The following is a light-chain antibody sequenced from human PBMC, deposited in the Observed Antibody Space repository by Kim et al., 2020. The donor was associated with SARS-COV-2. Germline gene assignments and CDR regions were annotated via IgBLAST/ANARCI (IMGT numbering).Light chain of an antibody. CDR3: QHRSNWPLT. CDR1: QSISSY. V-gene: IGKV3-11*01. Sequence: LSPGERATLSCRASQSISSYLAWYQQKPGQAPRLLIYDASKRATGIPAMFSGSGSGTDFTLTISSLEPEDSAVYYCQHRSNWPLTFGGGTKVDIK. CDR2: DAS. J-gene: IGKJ4*01.